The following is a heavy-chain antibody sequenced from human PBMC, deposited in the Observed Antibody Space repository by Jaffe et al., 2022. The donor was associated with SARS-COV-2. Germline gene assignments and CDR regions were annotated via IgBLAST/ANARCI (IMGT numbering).Heavy chain of an antibody. CDR3: ARGGMVRGITY. CDR2: INQVGSEK. J-gene: IGHJ4*02. CDR1: GFTFGTSW. V-gene: IGHV3-7*01. D-gene: IGHD3-10*01. Sequence: EVQLVESGGGWVQTGGSLRLSCAASGFTFGTSWMSWVRQAPGKGLEWVAYINQVGSEKYYVDSVKGRFTISRDSAKNSLSLQMNSLRAEDTAVYYCARGGMVRGITYWGQGALVTVSS.